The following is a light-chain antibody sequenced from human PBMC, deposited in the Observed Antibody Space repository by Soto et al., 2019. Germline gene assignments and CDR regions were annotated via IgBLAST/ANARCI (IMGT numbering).Light chain of an antibody. V-gene: IGLV1-44*01. CDR2: SNN. CDR1: SSNIGSNT. Sequence: QSVLTQPPSASGTPGQRVTISCSGSSSNIGSNTVNWYQQLPGTAPKVLIYSNNQRPSGVPDRFSASKAGTSASLAISGLQSEDEADYYCAAWDDSLNGVVFGGGTKVTVL. CDR3: AAWDDSLNGVV. J-gene: IGLJ2*01.